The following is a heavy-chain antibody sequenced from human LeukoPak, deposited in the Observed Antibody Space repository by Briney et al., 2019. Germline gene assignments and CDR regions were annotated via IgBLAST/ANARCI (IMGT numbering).Heavy chain of an antibody. V-gene: IGHV4-61*02. J-gene: IGHJ4*02. D-gene: IGHD1/OR15-1a*01. CDR3: ARGQILGTVDY. Sequence: SETLSLTCTVSGGSIRTSSYYWSWIRQPAGKGLEWIGRIYTSGSTNYNPSLKSRVTMSVDTSKNQFSLKLSSVTAADTAVYYCARGQILGTVDYWGQGTLVTVSS. CDR2: IYTSGST. CDR1: GGSIRTSSYY.